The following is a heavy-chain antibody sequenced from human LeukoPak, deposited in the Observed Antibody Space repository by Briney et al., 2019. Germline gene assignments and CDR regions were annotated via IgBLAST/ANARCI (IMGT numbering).Heavy chain of an antibody. CDR1: GFTLSSFA. CDR2: ISSNGEST. V-gene: IGHV3-64D*09. CDR3: VKSAINYGANWFDP. Sequence: PGGSLRLSCSASGFTLSSFAMHWVRQGPGKGLDYISSISSNGESTYYADSVKGRFTISRDNSKNTLYLQMSSLRTEDTAVYWCVKSAINYGANWFDPWGQGTLVTVSS. J-gene: IGHJ5*02. D-gene: IGHD4/OR15-4a*01.